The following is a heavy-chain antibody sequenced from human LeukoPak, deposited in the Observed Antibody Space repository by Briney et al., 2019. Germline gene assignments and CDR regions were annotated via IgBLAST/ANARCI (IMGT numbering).Heavy chain of an antibody. Sequence: ASVKVSCKASGYSFTSNYIHWVRQAPGQGLEWTGMIYPRDGSTSYAQKFQGRVTVTRDASTSTVHMELSGLRSEDTAVYYCARDQEAFDYWGQGTLVTVSS. CDR1: GYSFTSNY. J-gene: IGHJ4*02. CDR2: IYPRDGST. V-gene: IGHV1-46*01. CDR3: ARDQEAFDY.